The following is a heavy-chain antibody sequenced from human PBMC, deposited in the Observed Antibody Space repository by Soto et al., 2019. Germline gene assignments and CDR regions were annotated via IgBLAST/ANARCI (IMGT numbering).Heavy chain of an antibody. J-gene: IGHJ4*02. CDR1: GYSFTSYW. CDR2: IYPGDSDT. CDR3: ARGKRWLQLVFDY. Sequence: PGESLKISCKVSGYSFTSYWIGWVRQMPGKGLEWMGIIYPGDSDTRYSPSFQGQVTISADKSISTAYLQWSSLKASDTAMYYCARGKRWLQLVFDYWGQGTLVTVSS. V-gene: IGHV5-51*01. D-gene: IGHD1-1*01.